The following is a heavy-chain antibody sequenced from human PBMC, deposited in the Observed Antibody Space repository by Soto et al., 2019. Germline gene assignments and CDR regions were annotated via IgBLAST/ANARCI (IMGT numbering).Heavy chain of an antibody. CDR3: ARVGGGADRYCTNGVCYRRYCIGCGAFDI. CDR2: IIPIFGTA. J-gene: IGHJ3*02. CDR1: GGTFSSYA. Sequence: GASVKVSCKASGGTFSSYAISWVRQAPGQGLEWMGGIIPIFGTANYAQKFQGRVTITADKSTSTAYMELSSLRSEDTAVYYCARVGGGADRYCTNGVCYRRYCIGCGAFDIWGQGTMVTVSS. D-gene: IGHD2-8*01. V-gene: IGHV1-69*06.